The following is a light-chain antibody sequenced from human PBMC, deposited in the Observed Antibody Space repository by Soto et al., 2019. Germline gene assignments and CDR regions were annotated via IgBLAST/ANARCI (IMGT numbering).Light chain of an antibody. J-gene: IGKJ4*01. Sequence: EIVLTQSPGTLSLSPGERATLSCRASQSVSSSYLAWYQKTPGQATRLLIYGASSRATGIPDRFSGSGSGTDFTLTISRLEPEDFAVYYCQQYGRSPLTCGGGTKVEIK. CDR2: GAS. CDR3: QQYGRSPLT. V-gene: IGKV3-20*01. CDR1: QSVSSSY.